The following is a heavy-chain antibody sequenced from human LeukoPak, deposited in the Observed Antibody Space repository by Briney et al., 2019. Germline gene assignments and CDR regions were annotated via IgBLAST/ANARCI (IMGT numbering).Heavy chain of an antibody. Sequence: SETLSLTCTVSGGSISSYYWSWIRQPPGKGLEWIGYVYYSGTTNYNPSLKSRVTISVDTSKNQFSLKLSSVTAADTAVYYCARDHDGITTPKRAFDIWGQGTMVTVSS. CDR3: ARDHDGITTPKRAFDI. J-gene: IGHJ3*02. CDR1: GGSISSYY. CDR2: VYYSGTT. D-gene: IGHD3-3*01. V-gene: IGHV4-59*01.